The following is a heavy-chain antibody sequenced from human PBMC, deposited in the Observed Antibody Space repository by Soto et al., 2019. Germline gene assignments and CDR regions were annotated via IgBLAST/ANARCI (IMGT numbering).Heavy chain of an antibody. Sequence: ESRSLSCTVSGASMSGSYGSSIRKSAGKGLEWIGRIYATGTTDYNPSLKSRVMMSVDTSKKQFSLKLRSVTAADTAVYYCVRDGTKTLRDWFDPWGQGISVTGSS. J-gene: IGHJ5*02. CDR3: VRDGTKTLRDWFDP. D-gene: IGHD1-1*01. CDR1: GASMSGSY. V-gene: IGHV4-4*07. CDR2: IYATGTT.